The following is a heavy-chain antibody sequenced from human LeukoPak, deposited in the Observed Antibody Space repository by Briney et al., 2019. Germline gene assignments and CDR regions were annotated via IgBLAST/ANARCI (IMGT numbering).Heavy chain of an antibody. V-gene: IGHV4-31*03. CDR1: GGSLISGGPY. Sequence: SQTLSLTCTVSGGSLISGGPYWSWIRQHPGKGLEWIGYIYYSGSTYYNPSLRSRLSISVDTSKNQFSLKLSSVTAADTAVYYCARAGVDGYNLFLYYFDYWGQGTLVTVSS. D-gene: IGHD5-24*01. CDR3: ARAGVDGYNLFLYYFDY. CDR2: IYYSGST. J-gene: IGHJ4*02.